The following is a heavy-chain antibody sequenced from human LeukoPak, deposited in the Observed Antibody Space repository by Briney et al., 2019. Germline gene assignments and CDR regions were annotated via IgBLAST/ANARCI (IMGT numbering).Heavy chain of an antibody. CDR3: ARDLRYCSSASCSEKGAFDI. Sequence: GGSLRLSCAASGFTFSSYSMNWVRQAPGEGLEWVSPISSPCSFIYYADSVKCRFTIYRDNARNSLFLQMNSLRAEDTAVYYCARDLRYCSSASCSEKGAFDIWGQGTMPTVSS. CDR1: GFTFSSYS. D-gene: IGHD2-2*01. V-gene: IGHV3-21*01. CDR2: ISSPCSFI. J-gene: IGHJ3*02.